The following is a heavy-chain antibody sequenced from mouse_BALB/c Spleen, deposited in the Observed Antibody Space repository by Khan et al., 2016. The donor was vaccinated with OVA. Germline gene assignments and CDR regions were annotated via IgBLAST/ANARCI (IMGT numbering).Heavy chain of an antibody. D-gene: IGHD2-1*01. CDR3: ARFEYDGNFYAMDY. Sequence: VQLQESGPGLVAPSQSLSITCTVSGFSLTNYGVNWVRQPPGEGLEWLGVIWGDGSTNYHSALKSRLSISKDNSKSQVFLKLNSLQTDDTATYYCARFEYDGNFYAMDYWGQGTSVTVSS. V-gene: IGHV2-3*01. J-gene: IGHJ4*01. CDR1: GFSLTNYG. CDR2: IWGDGST.